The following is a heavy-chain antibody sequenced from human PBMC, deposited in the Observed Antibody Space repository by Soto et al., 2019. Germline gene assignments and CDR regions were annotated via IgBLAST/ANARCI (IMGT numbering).Heavy chain of an antibody. CDR3: ARDGRSQDFDWFGWFGH. J-gene: IGHJ5*02. CDR2: IYYSGST. V-gene: IGHV4-30-4*01. D-gene: IGHD3-9*01. CDR1: GGSISSGDYY. Sequence: PSETLSLTCTVSGGSISSGDYYWSWIRQPPGKGREWIGYIYYSGSTYYNPSLKSRVTISVDTSKNQFSLKLSVVTAADTAVYYGARDGRSQDFDWFGWFGHGGQGTLVTGSS.